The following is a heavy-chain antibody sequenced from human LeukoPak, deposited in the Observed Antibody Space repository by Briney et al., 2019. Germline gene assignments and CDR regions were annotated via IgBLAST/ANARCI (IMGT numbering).Heavy chain of an antibody. Sequence: GGSLRLSCAASGFTFSSYAMHWVRQAPGKGLEWVAVISYDGSNKYYADSVKGRFTISRDNSKNTLYLQMNSLRAEDTAVYYCAVQSGGTVYWGQGTLVTVSS. V-gene: IGHV3-30-3*01. CDR1: GFTFSSYA. CDR3: AVQSGGTVY. J-gene: IGHJ4*02. D-gene: IGHD2-8*02. CDR2: ISYDGSNK.